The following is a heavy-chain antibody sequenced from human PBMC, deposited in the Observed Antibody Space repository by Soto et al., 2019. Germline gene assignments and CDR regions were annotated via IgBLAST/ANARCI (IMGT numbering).Heavy chain of an antibody. CDR2: MSYDGART. CDR3: ARDRPYGDPDWFDP. CDR1: GSTFTSFT. D-gene: IGHD4-17*01. V-gene: IGHV3-30-3*01. J-gene: IGHJ5*02. Sequence: QVQLVESGGGVVQPGGSLSLSCATSGSTFTSFTMHWVRQDPGKGLEWIAVMSYDGARTDYADAVKGRFTISRDTSKNTLYLEMNNLRPYDTAMYYCARDRPYGDPDWFDPWAQGTLVTVSS.